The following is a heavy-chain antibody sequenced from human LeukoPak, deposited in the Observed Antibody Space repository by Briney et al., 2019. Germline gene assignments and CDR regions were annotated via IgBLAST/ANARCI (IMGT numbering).Heavy chain of an antibody. J-gene: IGHJ4*02. D-gene: IGHD4-17*01. V-gene: IGHV4-4*02. CDR3: AAGLNDYGDYDLDY. CDR1: GGSISSSNW. CDR2: IYHSGST. Sequence: SETLSLTCAVSGGSISSSNWWSWVRQPPGKGLEWIGEIYHSGSTNYNPSLKSRVTISVDKSKNQFSLKLSSVTAADTAVYYCAAGLNDYGDYDLDYWRKGTLVSVPS.